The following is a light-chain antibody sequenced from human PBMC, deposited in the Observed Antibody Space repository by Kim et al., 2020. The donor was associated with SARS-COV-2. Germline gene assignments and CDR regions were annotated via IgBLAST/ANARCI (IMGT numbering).Light chain of an antibody. CDR3: YSAADNNSWL. Sequence: VSPGQTARITCSGDVLAKKYARWFQQKPGQAPVLVIYKDSERPSGIPVRFSGSSSGTTVTLTISGAQVEDEADYYCYSAADNNSWLFGGGTQLTVL. CDR2: KDS. CDR1: VLAKKY. J-gene: IGLJ3*02. V-gene: IGLV3-27*01.